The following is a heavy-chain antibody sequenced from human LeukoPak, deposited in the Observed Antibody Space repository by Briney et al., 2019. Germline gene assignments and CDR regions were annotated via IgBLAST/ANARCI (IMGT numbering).Heavy chain of an antibody. Sequence: GASVKVSCKASGYTFTSYGISWVRQAPGQGLEWMGWISAYNGNTNYAQKLQGRVTMTTDTSTSTAYMELRSLRSDDTAVYYSARDLPIVVVGLGYYYYGMDVWGKGTTVTVSS. CDR3: ARDLPIVVVGLGYYYYGMDV. J-gene: IGHJ6*04. V-gene: IGHV1-18*04. CDR2: ISAYNGNT. CDR1: GYTFTSYG. D-gene: IGHD2-15*01.